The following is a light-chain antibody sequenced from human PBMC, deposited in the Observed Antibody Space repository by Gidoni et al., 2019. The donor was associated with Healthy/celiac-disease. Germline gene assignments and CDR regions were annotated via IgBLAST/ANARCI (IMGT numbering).Light chain of an antibody. Sequence: QSVLTPPPAESGTPGPRVTISCSGSSSNIGSNTVNWYQQLPGTAPKLLISSNNQRPSGVPDRFSGSKSGTSASLAISWLQSEDEADYYCAAWDDSLNGYWVFGGGTKLTVL. CDR2: SNN. CDR3: AAWDDSLNGYWV. V-gene: IGLV1-44*01. J-gene: IGLJ3*02. CDR1: SSNIGSNT.